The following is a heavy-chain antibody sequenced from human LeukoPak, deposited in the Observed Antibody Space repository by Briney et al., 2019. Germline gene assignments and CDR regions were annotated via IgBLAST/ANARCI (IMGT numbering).Heavy chain of an antibody. J-gene: IGHJ2*01. V-gene: IGHV3-21*01. CDR2: ISSSSSYI. CDR1: GFTFSSYS. Sequence: GGSLRLSCAASGFTFSSYSMNWVRQAPGKGLEWVSSISSSSSYIYYADSVKGRFTISRDNAKNSLYLQMNSLRAEDTAVYYCARGAAGGSRYFDLWGRGTLVTVSP. D-gene: IGHD6-13*01. CDR3: ARGAAGGSRYFDL.